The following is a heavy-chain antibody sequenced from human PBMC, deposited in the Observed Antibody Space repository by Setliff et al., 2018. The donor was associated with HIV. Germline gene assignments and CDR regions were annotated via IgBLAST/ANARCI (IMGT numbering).Heavy chain of an antibody. D-gene: IGHD3-10*01. J-gene: IGHJ4*02. CDR3: AKLGGSGSYSNAFDY. CDR2: ISDGGGGT. V-gene: IGHV3-23*01. CDR1: GFSFTDVW. Sequence: AGGSLRLSCAASGFSFTDVWMNWVRQAPGKGLEWVSVISDGGGGTDYADSVKGRFTISRDNSRNTLYLQMNSLRAEDTAVYFCAKLGGSGSYSNAFDYWGQGTLVTVSS.